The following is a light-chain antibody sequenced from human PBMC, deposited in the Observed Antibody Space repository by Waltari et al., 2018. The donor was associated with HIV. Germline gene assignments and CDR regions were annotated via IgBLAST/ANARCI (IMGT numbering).Light chain of an antibody. CDR2: SNN. J-gene: IGLJ1*01. Sequence: QSVLTQPPSASGTPGQRVTIPCSGTSPNHRTNTFNRYRPLPGPAPTLLIYSNNQRPSGVPDRFSGSTAGTSASLVISGLQSEDEADYYCVAWDDSLKGGAFGTGTKVTVL. V-gene: IGLV1-44*01. CDR3: VAWDDSLKGGA. CDR1: SPNHRTNT.